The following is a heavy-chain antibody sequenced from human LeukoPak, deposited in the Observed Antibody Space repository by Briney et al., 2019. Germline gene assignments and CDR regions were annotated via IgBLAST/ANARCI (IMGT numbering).Heavy chain of an antibody. CDR2: IYYSGST. CDR3: ARDRGDYDSSGYYGYLDY. D-gene: IGHD3-22*01. J-gene: IGHJ4*02. Sequence: SETLSLTCTVSGGSISSYYWSWIRQPPGKGLEWIGYIYYSGSTNYNPSLKSRVTISVDTSKNQFSLKLSSVTAADTAVYYCARDRGDYDSSGYYGYLDYWGQGALVTVSS. CDR1: GGSISSYY. V-gene: IGHV4-59*12.